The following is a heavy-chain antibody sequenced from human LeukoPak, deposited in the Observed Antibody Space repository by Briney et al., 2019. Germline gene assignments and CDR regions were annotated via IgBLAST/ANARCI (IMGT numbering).Heavy chain of an antibody. J-gene: IGHJ4*02. CDR3: AKDLGVAV. CDR1: GFTFSNSA. V-gene: IGHV3-23*01. CDR2: ITNTGGST. D-gene: IGHD2-8*01. Sequence: GGSLRLSCAASGFTFSNSAMSWVRQAPGKGLEYVSGITNTGGSTYYTDSVKGRFTISRDDSKKTLHLQMNSLRAEDTAVYYCAKDLGVAVWGQGTLVTVSS.